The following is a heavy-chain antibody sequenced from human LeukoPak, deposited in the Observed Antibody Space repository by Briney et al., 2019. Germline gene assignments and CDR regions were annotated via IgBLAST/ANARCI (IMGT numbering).Heavy chain of an antibody. Sequence: ASVKVSCKASGYTFTGYYMHWVRQAPGQGLEWMGWINPNSGGTNYAQKFQGRVAMTRDTSISTAYMELSRLRPDDTAVYYCARAKFHCSSTSCYSFYGMDVWGQGTTVTVSS. CDR3: ARAKFHCSSTSCYSFYGMDV. D-gene: IGHD2-2*01. CDR2: INPNSGGT. J-gene: IGHJ6*02. V-gene: IGHV1-2*02. CDR1: GYTFTGYY.